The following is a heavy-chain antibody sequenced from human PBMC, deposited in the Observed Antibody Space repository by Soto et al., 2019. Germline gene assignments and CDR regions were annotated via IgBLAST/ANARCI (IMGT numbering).Heavy chain of an antibody. CDR2: IDPSDSYT. V-gene: IGHV5-10-1*01. CDR3: TRHTGYDSSLDY. D-gene: IGHD5-12*01. CDR1: GYTFTGHW. J-gene: IGHJ4*02. Sequence: LGESLKISCQGSGYTFTGHWICWVRQMPGKGLEWMGRIDPSDSYTDYSPTVQGHVTMSADKSINTAYLQWSSLQASDTAVYYCTRHTGYDSSLDYWGQGTLVTVSS.